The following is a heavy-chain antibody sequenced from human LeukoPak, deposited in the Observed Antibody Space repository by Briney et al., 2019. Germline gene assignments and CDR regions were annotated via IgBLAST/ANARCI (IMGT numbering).Heavy chain of an antibody. CDR1: GYSFTSYW. V-gene: IGHV5-51*01. CDR2: VYPGDSDT. CDR3: ARRPDSSTGNWLDT. J-gene: IGHJ5*02. D-gene: IGHD6-13*01. Sequence: KNGESLKISCKGSGYSFTSYWIVWVRHMPGKGLQWMGIVYPGDSDTRYSPSFQGQVTMSADKSIDTAYLQWSSLKASDTAMYYCARRPDSSTGNWLDTWGQGTLVTVSS.